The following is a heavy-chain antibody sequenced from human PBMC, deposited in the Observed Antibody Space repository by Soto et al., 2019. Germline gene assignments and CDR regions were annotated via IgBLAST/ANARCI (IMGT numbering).Heavy chain of an antibody. D-gene: IGHD3-10*02. Sequence: EVQLVESGGGLVQPGGSLRLSCAASGFTVSSNYMSWVRQAPGKGLEWVSVIYSGGSTYYADSVKRRFTISRHNSKNTLYLLMNSLRAEDTAVYYCARDFRPPFGVRYFDYWGQGTLVNVSS. CDR3: ARDFRPPFGVRYFDY. J-gene: IGHJ4*02. V-gene: IGHV3-53*04. CDR2: IYSGGST. CDR1: GFTVSSNY.